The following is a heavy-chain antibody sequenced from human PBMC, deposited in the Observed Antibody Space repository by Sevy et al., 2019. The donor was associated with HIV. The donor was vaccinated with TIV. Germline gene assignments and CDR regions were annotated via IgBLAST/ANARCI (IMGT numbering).Heavy chain of an antibody. CDR3: TRWKAAQSILDY. J-gene: IGHJ4*02. V-gene: IGHV3-49*04. Sequence: GGCLRLSCTASGFTFGDYCMSWVRQAPGKGLEWVAFLKSDVYGGTVDHAASVRGRFVISRDDSKTIAYLQMNDLKTEDTGVYYCTRWKAAQSILDYWGQGALVTVSS. D-gene: IGHD2-21*01. CDR1: GFTFGDYC. CDR2: LKSDVYGGTV.